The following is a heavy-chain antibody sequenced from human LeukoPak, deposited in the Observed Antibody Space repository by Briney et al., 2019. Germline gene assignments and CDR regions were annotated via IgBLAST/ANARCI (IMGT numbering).Heavy chain of an antibody. CDR3: ARDTLGGGVVTHWYFDL. Sequence: GRSLRLSCAASGFTFSTYGMHWVRQAPGKGLEWVAVISHDGNSKYYADSVQGRFTISRDNSKNTLYLQMNSLRTEDTAVYYCARDTLGGGVVTHWYFDLWGRGTLVTVSS. V-gene: IGHV3-30*03. CDR2: ISHDGNSK. J-gene: IGHJ2*01. CDR1: GFTFSTYG. D-gene: IGHD3-3*01.